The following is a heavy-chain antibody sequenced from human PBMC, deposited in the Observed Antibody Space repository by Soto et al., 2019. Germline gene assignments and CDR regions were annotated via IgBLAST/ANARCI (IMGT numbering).Heavy chain of an antibody. V-gene: IGHV1-2*04. Sequence: ASVKLSCKDSGYSFTGYSMHWVRQAPGQGLEWMGWINPKNGATNYAQKFQGWVTMTRDTSISTAYMELSSLRSDDTAVYYCARANCTNGVCYTLPFDYWGQGTLVTVSS. CDR3: ARANCTNGVCYTLPFDY. J-gene: IGHJ4*02. CDR2: INPKNGAT. CDR1: GYSFTGYS. D-gene: IGHD2-8*01.